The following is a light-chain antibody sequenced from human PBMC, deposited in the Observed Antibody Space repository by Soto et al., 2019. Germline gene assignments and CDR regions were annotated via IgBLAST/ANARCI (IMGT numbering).Light chain of an antibody. CDR3: AAWDASLSGPV. Sequence: QSVLTQSPSASASPGQRITISCSGSSSNIGSNYVYWYQQFPGMAPKLLIYRNGQRPSGVPDRFSALKYGTTASLAIAGLRSEDEGDYYCAAWDASLSGPVFGGGTQLTVL. CDR1: SSNIGSNY. J-gene: IGLJ3*02. V-gene: IGLV1-47*01. CDR2: RNG.